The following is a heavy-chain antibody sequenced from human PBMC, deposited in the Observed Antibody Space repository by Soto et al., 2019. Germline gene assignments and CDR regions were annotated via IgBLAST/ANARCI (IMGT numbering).Heavy chain of an antibody. CDR3: ARHPIRYYDVLTGQIVYPEFNWVDP. Sequence: SEILSLTSAVSGGFITNDYWSWSRQPPGKGLEWIGYVYHTGSTNYKHSLKSRVTISVDKSKNQSSLKLTSVTAADTAVYYCARHPIRYYDVLTGQIVYPEFNWVDPWGHVILVTVSS. CDR2: VYHTGST. D-gene: IGHD3-9*01. J-gene: IGHJ5*02. CDR1: GGFITNDY. V-gene: IGHV4-59*08.